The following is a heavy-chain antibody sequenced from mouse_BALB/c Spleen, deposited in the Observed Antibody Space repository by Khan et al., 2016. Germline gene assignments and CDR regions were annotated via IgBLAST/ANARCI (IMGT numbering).Heavy chain of an antibody. J-gene: IGHJ3*01. CDR2: INSDSSTI. CDR3: VREAYYGWFIY. CDR1: GFDFSRYW. Sequence: EVQLQESGGDLVQPGGSLKLSCAASGFDFSRYWMNWVRQAPGKGLEWIGEINSDSSTINYAPSLKDKFIISRDNAKNTLYLQMNKVRSEDTALYYCVREAYYGWFIYWGQGTLVIVSA. V-gene: IGHV4-1*02. D-gene: IGHD2-10*01.